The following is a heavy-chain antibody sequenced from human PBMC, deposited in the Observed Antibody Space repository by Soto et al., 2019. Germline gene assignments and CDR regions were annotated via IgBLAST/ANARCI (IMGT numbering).Heavy chain of an antibody. D-gene: IGHD6-6*01. V-gene: IGHV3-9*01. Sequence: GGSLRLSCAASGFTFDDYAMHWVRQAPGKGLEWVSGISWNSGSIGYADSVKGRFTISRDNAKNSLYLQMNSLRAEDTALYDWAKDKASSSSGDYYYGMDVWGQGTTVTVSS. CDR1: GFTFDDYA. CDR2: ISWNSGSI. CDR3: AKDKASSSSGDYYYGMDV. J-gene: IGHJ6*02.